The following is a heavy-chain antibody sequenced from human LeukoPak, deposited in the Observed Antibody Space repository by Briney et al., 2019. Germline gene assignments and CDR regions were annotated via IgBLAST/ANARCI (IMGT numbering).Heavy chain of an antibody. V-gene: IGHV5-51*01. CDR1: GYSFTSYW. CDR2: IYPGDSDT. J-gene: IGHJ4*02. CDR3: ARTVLRHFDWFGYFDY. Sequence: GESLKISCKGSGYSFTSYWIGWVRQMPGKGLEWMGIIYPGDSDTRYSPSFQGQVTISADKSISTAYLQWSSLKASDTAMYYCARTVLRHFDWFGYFDYWGQGTLVTVSS. D-gene: IGHD3-9*01.